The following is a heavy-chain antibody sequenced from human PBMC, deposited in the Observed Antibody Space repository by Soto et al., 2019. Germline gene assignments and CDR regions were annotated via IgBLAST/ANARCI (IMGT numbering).Heavy chain of an antibody. CDR2: IVVYSGNT. D-gene: IGHD3-3*01. CDR3: ARESAIFGVVIIGTTYGMDV. Sequence: GASVKVSCKASGFTFTSSAVQWVRQARGQRLEWIGWIVVYSGNTNYAQKLQGRVTMTSDTSTSTAYMELRSLRSDDTAVYYCARESAIFGVVIIGTTYGMDVWGQGTTVTVSS. V-gene: IGHV1-58*01. CDR1: GFTFTSSA. J-gene: IGHJ6*02.